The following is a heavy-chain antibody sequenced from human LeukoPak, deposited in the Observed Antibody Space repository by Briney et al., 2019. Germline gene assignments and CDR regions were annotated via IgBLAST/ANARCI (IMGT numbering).Heavy chain of an antibody. CDR3: ARGWASSRRKAFDI. V-gene: IGHV3-7*03. CDR2: VDQDGSEK. D-gene: IGHD3-16*01. J-gene: IGHJ3*02. CDR1: GFTFSSYW. Sequence: GGSLRLSCAASGFTFSSYWMNWARQAPGKGLEWVANVDQDGSEKYYVGSVKGRFTISRDNAKNSLYLQMKSLRVEDTAVYYCARGWASSRRKAFDIWGQGTMVTVSS.